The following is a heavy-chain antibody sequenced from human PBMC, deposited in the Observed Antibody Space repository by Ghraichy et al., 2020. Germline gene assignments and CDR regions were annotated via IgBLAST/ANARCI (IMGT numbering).Heavy chain of an antibody. V-gene: IGHV4-39*01. CDR3: ARHRFLGGGEDY. J-gene: IGHJ4*02. Sequence: SETLSLTCTVSGGSISSSSYYWGWIRQPPGKGLEWIGSIYYSGSTYYNPSLKSRVTISVDTSKNQFSLKLSSVTAADTAVYYCARHRFLGGGEDYWGQGTLVTVSS. D-gene: IGHD2-21*01. CDR2: IYYSGST. CDR1: GGSISSSSYY.